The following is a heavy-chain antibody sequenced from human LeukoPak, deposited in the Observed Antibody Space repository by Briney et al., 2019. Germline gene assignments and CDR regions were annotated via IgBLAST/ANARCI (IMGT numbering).Heavy chain of an antibody. J-gene: IGHJ5*02. D-gene: IGHD3-9*01. V-gene: IGHV1-2*02. CDR2: INPNSGGT. CDR3: ARPYDILTGGNWFDP. CDR1: GYTFTGYY. Sequence: ASVKVSCKASGYTFTGYYMHWVRQAPGQGLEWMGWINPNSGGTNYAQKFQGRVTMTRDTSISTAYRERSRLRSDDTAVYYCARPYDILTGGNWFDPWGQGTLVTVSS.